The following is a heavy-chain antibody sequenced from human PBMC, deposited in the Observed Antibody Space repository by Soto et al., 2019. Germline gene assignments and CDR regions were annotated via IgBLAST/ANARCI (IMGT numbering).Heavy chain of an antibody. J-gene: IGHJ6*02. Sequence: QVQLVESGGGVVQPGRSLRLSCAASGFTFSSYGMHWVRQAPGNGLEWVAVISYDGSNKYYADSVKGRFTISRDNSKNTLYRQMNSLRAEDTAVYYCARGSSRGWFGELFFRPAMDVWGQGTTVTVSS. CDR2: ISYDGSNK. D-gene: IGHD3-10*01. CDR1: GFTFSSYG. V-gene: IGHV3-30-3*01. CDR3: ARGSSRGWFGELFFRPAMDV.